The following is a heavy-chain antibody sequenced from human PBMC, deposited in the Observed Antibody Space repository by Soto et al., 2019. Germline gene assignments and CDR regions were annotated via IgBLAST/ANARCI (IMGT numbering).Heavy chain of an antibody. D-gene: IGHD3-16*01. Sequence: GGSLRLSCAASGFTFSSYDMHWVRQVTGKGLEWVSGISTAGDTYYLGSVKGRFSISRDNAKNSLYFQMNSLRAEDTAVYYCARVSLGYYYGMDVWGQGTTGTVSS. CDR2: ISTAGDT. CDR3: ARVSLGYYYGMDV. CDR1: GFTFSSYD. J-gene: IGHJ6*02. V-gene: IGHV3-13*01.